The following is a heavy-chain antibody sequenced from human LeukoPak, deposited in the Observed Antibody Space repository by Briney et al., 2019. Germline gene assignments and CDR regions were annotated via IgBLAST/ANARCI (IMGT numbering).Heavy chain of an antibody. D-gene: IGHD6-6*01. Sequence: PVASVKVSCKASGYTFTSYAMHWVRQAPGQRLEWMGWINAGNGNTKYSQKFQGRVTITADESTSTAYMELSSLRSEDTAVYYCARDGSSSSSEGNLWGQGTLVTVSS. CDR1: GYTFTSYA. V-gene: IGHV1-3*01. CDR2: INAGNGNT. J-gene: IGHJ5*02. CDR3: ARDGSSSSSEGNL.